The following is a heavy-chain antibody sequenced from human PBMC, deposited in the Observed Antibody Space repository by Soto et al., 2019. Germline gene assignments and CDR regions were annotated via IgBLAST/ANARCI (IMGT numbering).Heavy chain of an antibody. D-gene: IGHD7-27*01. CDR3: ARTNWGPYYYYGMDV. V-gene: IGHV3-11*01. CDR2: ISSSDTTI. Sequence: QVQLVESGGGLVKPGGSLRLSCAASGFTFSDYSMSWIRQAPGKGLEWVSYISSSDTTIYYADSVKGRFTISRDNAKNSLSLQMNSLRAEDTAVYYCARTNWGPYYYYGMDVWGQGTTVTVSS. CDR1: GFTFSDYS. J-gene: IGHJ6*02.